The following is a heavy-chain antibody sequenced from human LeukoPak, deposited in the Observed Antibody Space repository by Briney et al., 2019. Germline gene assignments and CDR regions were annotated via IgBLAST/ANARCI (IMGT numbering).Heavy chain of an antibody. D-gene: IGHD2-21*01. CDR1: GYSFTSYW. V-gene: IGHV5-51*01. J-gene: IGHJ4*01. CDR2: IYPGHTDT. CDR3: DRAFGYRYSDCYGDY. Sequence: GASPKISCKASGYSFTSYWFGWVRLMPRTGLEWMGIIYPGHTDTSYNQPFQGQVTISADKSISNAYLPWSSPKASDNTMSYCDRAFGYRYSDCYGDYWGQGTLVTVSS.